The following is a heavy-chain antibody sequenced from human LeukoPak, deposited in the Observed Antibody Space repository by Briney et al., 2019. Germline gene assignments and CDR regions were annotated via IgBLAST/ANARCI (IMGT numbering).Heavy chain of an antibody. CDR3: ARDIAAPRGYYYYYMDV. Sequence: SETLSLTCTVSGGSISSSSYYWGWIRQPPGKGLEWIGSIYYSGSTYYNPSLKSRVTMSVDTSKNQFSLKLSSVTAADTAVYYCARDIAAPRGYYYYYMDVWGKGTTVTVSS. D-gene: IGHD2-21*01. CDR1: GGSISSSSYY. V-gene: IGHV4-39*07. J-gene: IGHJ6*03. CDR2: IYYSGST.